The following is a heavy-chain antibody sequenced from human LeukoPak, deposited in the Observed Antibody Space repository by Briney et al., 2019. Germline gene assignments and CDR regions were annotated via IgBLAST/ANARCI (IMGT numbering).Heavy chain of an antibody. Sequence: ASVKVSCKASGYTFTSYYMHWVRQAPGQGLEWMGIINPSGGSTSYAQKFQGRVTMTRDTSISTAYMELSRLRSDDTAVYYCARVRYRLAETYIDYWGQGTLVTASS. CDR2: INPSGGST. CDR3: ARVRYRLAETYIDY. CDR1: GYTFTSYY. V-gene: IGHV1-46*01. J-gene: IGHJ4*02. D-gene: IGHD3-16*01.